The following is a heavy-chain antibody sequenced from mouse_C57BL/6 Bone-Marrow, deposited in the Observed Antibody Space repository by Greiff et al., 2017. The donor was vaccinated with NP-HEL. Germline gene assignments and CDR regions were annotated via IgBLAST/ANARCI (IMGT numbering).Heavy chain of an antibody. V-gene: IGHV2-5*01. J-gene: IGHJ4*01. D-gene: IGHD2-4*01. CDR3: AKNLLYYDYDYAMDY. CDR1: GFSLTSYG. Sequence: VKLMESGPGLVQPSQCLSITCTVSGFSLTSYGVHWVRQSPGKGLEWLGVIWRGGSTDYNAAFMSRLSITKDNSKSQVFFKMNSLQADDTAIYYCAKNLLYYDYDYAMDYWGQGTSVTVSS. CDR2: IWRGGST.